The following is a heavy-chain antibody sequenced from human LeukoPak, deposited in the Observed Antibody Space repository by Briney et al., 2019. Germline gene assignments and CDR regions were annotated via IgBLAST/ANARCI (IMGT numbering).Heavy chain of an antibody. D-gene: IGHD1-26*01. Sequence: AGGSLRRSCAAYAFTFSSYSMNWVRQAPGKGLEWVSSISSSSSYIYYADSVKGRFTISRDNAKNSLYLKMNSLRAEDTAVYYCARVKWELPRRMGYAFDIWGQGTMVTVSS. CDR1: AFTFSSYS. V-gene: IGHV3-21*01. CDR2: ISSSSSYI. CDR3: ARVKWELPRRMGYAFDI. J-gene: IGHJ3*02.